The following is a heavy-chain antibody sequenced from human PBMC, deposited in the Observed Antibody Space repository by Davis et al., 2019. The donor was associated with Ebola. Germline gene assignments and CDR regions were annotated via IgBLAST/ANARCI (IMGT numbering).Heavy chain of an antibody. D-gene: IGHD2-15*01. CDR1: GGSFSGYY. J-gene: IGHJ5*02. CDR2: IYYSGST. CDR3: AREIGYCSGGSCYSGWFDP. Sequence: SETLSLTCAVYGGSFSGYYWSWIRQPPGKGLEWIGSIYYSGSTYYNPSLKSRVTISVDTSKNQFSLKLSSVTAADTAVYSCAREIGYCSGGSCYSGWFDPWGQGTLVTVSS. V-gene: IGHV4-34*01.